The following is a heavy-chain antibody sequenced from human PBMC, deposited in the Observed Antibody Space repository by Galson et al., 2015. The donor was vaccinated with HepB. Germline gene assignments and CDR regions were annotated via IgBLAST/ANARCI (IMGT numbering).Heavy chain of an antibody. Sequence: SLRLSCAAAGVTFSSYDMHWGRQATGKGLEWVSAIGTAGDTYYPGSVKGRFTISRENAKNSLYLQMNSLRAGDTAVYYCARGEPGLGYCSSTSCYTGWYFDLWGRGTLVTVSS. J-gene: IGHJ2*01. CDR1: GVTFSSYD. CDR2: IGTAGDT. V-gene: IGHV3-13*01. CDR3: ARGEPGLGYCSSTSCYTGWYFDL. D-gene: IGHD2-2*02.